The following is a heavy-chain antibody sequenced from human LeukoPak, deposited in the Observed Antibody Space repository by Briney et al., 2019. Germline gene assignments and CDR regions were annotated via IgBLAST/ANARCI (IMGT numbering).Heavy chain of an antibody. Sequence: GRSLRLSCAASGFTFSSYAMSWVRQAPGRGLEWVSAISGSGGSTYYADSVKGRFTISRDNSKNTLYLQMNSLRAEDTAVYYCAKFTTVTNFDYWGQGTLVTVSS. CDR1: GFTFSSYA. V-gene: IGHV3-23*01. D-gene: IGHD4-17*01. CDR3: AKFTTVTNFDY. CDR2: ISGSGGST. J-gene: IGHJ4*02.